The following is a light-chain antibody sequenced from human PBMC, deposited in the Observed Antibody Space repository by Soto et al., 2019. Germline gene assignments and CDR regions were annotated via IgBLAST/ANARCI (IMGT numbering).Light chain of an antibody. V-gene: IGKV3-15*01. CDR2: GAS. CDR1: QSVSSN. Sequence: EMLVTQSPATLSVSPGERATLSCRASQSVSSNLAWYQQKPGQAPRLLIYGASTRATGVPARFSGSGSGTEFTLTISSLQSEDFAVYYCQQYNNWPPYTFGQGTKVDIK. J-gene: IGKJ2*01. CDR3: QQYNNWPPYT.